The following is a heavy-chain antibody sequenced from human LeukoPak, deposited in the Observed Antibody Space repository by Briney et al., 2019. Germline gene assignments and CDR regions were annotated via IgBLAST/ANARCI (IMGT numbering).Heavy chain of an antibody. D-gene: IGHD3-9*01. J-gene: IGHJ4*02. CDR1: GFAFGSYA. Sequence: GGSLRLSCAASGFAFGSYAMSWVRQAPGKGLEWVSAISGSGGSTYYADSVKGRFTISRDNSKNTLYLQMNSLRAEDTAVYYCAKSPDDILTGYYLDYFDYWGQGTLVTVSS. CDR3: AKSPDDILTGYYLDYFDY. V-gene: IGHV3-23*01. CDR2: ISGSGGST.